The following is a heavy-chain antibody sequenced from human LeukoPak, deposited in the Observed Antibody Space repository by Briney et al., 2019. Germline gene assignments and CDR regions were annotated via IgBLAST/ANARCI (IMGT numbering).Heavy chain of an antibody. CDR1: GFTFSSYS. CDR3: AAQYSSWSNFFDY. J-gene: IGHJ4*02. D-gene: IGHD6-6*01. CDR2: ISSSSSYI. Sequence: GGSLRLSCAASGFTFSSYSMNWLRQAPGKGLEWVSSISSSSSYIYYADSVKGRFTISRDNAKNSLYLQMNSLRAEDTAVYYCAAQYSSWSNFFDYWGQGTLVTVSS. V-gene: IGHV3-21*01.